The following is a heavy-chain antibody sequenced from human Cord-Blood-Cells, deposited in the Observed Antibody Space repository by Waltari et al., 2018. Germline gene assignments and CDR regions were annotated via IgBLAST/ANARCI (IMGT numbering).Heavy chain of an antibody. CDR3: ARTILGYCSSTSCYDYYFDY. Sequence: EVQLVQSGAEVKKPGESLKISCKGSGYSFTSYWIGWVRQMPGKGLEWMGIIYPGDSATRYSPSFQGQVTISADKSISTAYLQWSSLKASDTAMYYCARTILGYCSSTSCYDYYFDYWGQGTLVTVSS. D-gene: IGHD2-2*01. V-gene: IGHV5-51*01. CDR1: GYSFTSYW. J-gene: IGHJ4*02. CDR2: IYPGDSAT.